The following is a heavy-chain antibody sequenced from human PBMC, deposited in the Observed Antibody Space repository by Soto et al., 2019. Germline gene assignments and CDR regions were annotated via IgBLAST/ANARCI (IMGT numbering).Heavy chain of an antibody. CDR1: GFTFSSYA. V-gene: IGHV3-23*01. CDR2: ISGSGGST. D-gene: IGHD1-26*01. CDR3: AQPPCLIRGAGFDC. J-gene: IGHJ4*02. Sequence: GGSLRLSCAASGFTFSSYAMSWVRQAPGKGLEWVSAISGSGGSTYYADSVKGRFTISRDNSKNTLYLQMNSLRAEDTAVYYCAQPPCLIRGAGFDCWGQGTLVTVSS.